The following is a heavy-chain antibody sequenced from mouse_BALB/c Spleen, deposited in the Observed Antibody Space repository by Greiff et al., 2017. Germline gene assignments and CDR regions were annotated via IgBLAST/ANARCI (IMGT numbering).Heavy chain of an antibody. CDR2: IWAGGST. CDR1: GFSLTSYG. V-gene: IGHV2-9*02. D-gene: IGHD4-1*01. CDR3: ARDRWDRAMDY. J-gene: IGHJ4*01. Sequence: VKLMESGPGLVAPSQSLSITCTVSGFSLTSYGVHWVRQPPGKGLEWLGVIWAGGSTNYNSALMSRLSISKDNSKSQVFLKMNSLQTDDTAMYYCARDRWDRAMDYWGQGTSVTVSS.